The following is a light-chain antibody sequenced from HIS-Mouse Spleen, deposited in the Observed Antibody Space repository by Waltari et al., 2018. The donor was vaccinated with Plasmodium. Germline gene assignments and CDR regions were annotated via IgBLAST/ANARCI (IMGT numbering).Light chain of an antibody. CDR3: QQYGSSPYT. CDR2: GAS. V-gene: IGKV3-20*01. Sequence: EIVLTQSPRTLSLSPGERATLSCRASLSVSSSYLAWYQQKPGQAPRLLIYGASSRATGIPDRFSGSGSGTDFTLTISRLEPEDFAVYYCQQYGSSPYTFGQGTKLEIK. J-gene: IGKJ2*01. CDR1: LSVSSSY.